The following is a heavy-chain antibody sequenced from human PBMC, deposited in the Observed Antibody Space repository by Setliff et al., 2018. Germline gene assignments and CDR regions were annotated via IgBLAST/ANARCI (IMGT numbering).Heavy chain of an antibody. D-gene: IGHD5-18*01. CDR3: AREGVDTRSSTDYRYYMDV. CDR1: GGTFSNYG. Sequence: SVKVSCKASGGTFSNYGVSWVRQAPGQGLEWMGGTIPLFGTTDYAQRFHGRVTIITDESRSTAYMGLSSLTSDDTSVYYCAREGVDTRSSTDYRYYMDVWGKGTTVTVSS. J-gene: IGHJ6*03. CDR2: TIPLFGTT. V-gene: IGHV1-69*05.